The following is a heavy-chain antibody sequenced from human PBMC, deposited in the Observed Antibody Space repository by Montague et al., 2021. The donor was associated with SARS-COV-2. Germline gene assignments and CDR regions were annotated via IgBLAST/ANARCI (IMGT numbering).Heavy chain of an antibody. CDR2: INHGGST. J-gene: IGHJ4*02. V-gene: IGHV4-34*01. CDR1: GTSFSGYY. D-gene: IGHD1-14*01. CDR3: ARINPTGVDF. Sequence: SETLSLTCAVHGTSFSGYYWNWIRQPPGKGLEWIGEINHGGSTKYSPPLKSRVAISVDTSKNQFSLKLTSVTAADTAFYYCARINPTGVDFWGQGTLVTVSS.